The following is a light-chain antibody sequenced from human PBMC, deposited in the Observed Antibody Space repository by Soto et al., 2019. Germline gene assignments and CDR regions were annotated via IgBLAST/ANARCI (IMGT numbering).Light chain of an antibody. CDR2: DAS. V-gene: IGKV3-15*01. CDR3: QQYNDWPRT. CDR1: QSINSD. Sequence: EIVVTQSPATLSVSPGERATLSCRASQSINSDLAWYQQKPGQAPRLFMYDASTRATGYPARFSGSGSGTEFSLTISSLQSEDFAVYYCQQYNDWPRTFGQGTKEEIK. J-gene: IGKJ1*01.